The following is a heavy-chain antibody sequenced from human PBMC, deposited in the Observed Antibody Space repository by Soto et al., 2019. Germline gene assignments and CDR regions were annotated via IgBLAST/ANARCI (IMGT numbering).Heavy chain of an antibody. V-gene: IGHV3-23*01. CDR3: AKARGAVAGTDYYFDY. CDR1: GFTFSSYV. Sequence: EVQLLESGGGLVQPGGSLRLSCAASGFTFSSYVMSWVRQAPGKGLEWVSVIRGTGGGTYYADSVKGRFHIARDNSKNTLYLQMNRLRAEDTAVYYCAKARGAVAGTDYYFDYWGQGTLVTVSS. CDR2: IRGTGGGT. D-gene: IGHD6-19*01. J-gene: IGHJ4*02.